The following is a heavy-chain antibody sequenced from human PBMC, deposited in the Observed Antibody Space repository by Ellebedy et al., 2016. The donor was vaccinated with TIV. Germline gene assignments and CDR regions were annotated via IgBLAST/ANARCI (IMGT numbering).Heavy chain of an antibody. CDR2: INPGGDLK. J-gene: IGHJ5*02. CDR1: EFAFTGYW. CDR3: ARAQS. Sequence: GESLKISCAASEFAFTGYWMSWVRQAPGKGLEWVANINPGGDLKAYVDSVKGRFTISRDNAKTSLFLQMNSLRAEDTAVYYCARAQSWGQGTLVTVSS. V-gene: IGHV3-7*03.